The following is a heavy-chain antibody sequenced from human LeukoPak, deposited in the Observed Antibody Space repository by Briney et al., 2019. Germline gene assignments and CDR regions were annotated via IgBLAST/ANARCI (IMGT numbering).Heavy chain of an antibody. J-gene: IGHJ6*04. CDR1: GGSISSGSYY. CDR3: ARDPDV. Sequence: PSETLSLTCTVSGGSISSGSYYWRWIRQPAGKGLEWIGRIYTSGSTNYNPSLKSRVTISVDTSKNQFSLKLSSVTAADTAVYYCARDPDVWGKGTTVTVSS. CDR2: IYTSGST. V-gene: IGHV4-61*02.